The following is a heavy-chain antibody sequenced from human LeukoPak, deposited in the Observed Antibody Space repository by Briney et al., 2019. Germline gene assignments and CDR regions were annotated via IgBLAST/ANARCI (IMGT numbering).Heavy chain of an antibody. CDR2: ISGSGGST. V-gene: IGHV3-23*01. CDR3: AKDDGWELLGYYFDY. D-gene: IGHD1-26*01. CDR1: GFTFSSYS. Sequence: TGGSLRLSCAASGFTFSSYSMNWVRQAPGKGLEWVSAISGSGGSTYYADSVKGRFTISRDNSKNTLYLQMNSLRAEDTAVYYCAKDDGWELLGYYFDYWGQGTLVTVSS. J-gene: IGHJ4*02.